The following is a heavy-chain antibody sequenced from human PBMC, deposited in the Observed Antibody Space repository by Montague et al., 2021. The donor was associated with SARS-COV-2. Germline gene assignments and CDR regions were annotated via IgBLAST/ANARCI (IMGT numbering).Heavy chain of an antibody. CDR1: GFSLSTSRVG. CDR3: AHFRGYTYGIDY. J-gene: IGHJ4*02. Sequence: PALVKPTQTLTLTCTFSGFSLSTSRVGVGWIRQPPGKALEWLTLIYWDDDKRYGPSLKTRLTITKDTSKNQVVLTMTNMDPVDTGTYYCAHFRGYTYGIDYWGQGTLVTVSS. D-gene: IGHD5-18*01. CDR2: IYWDDDK. V-gene: IGHV2-5*05.